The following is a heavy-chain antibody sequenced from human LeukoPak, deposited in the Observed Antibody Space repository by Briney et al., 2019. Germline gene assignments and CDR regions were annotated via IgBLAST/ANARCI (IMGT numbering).Heavy chain of an antibody. Sequence: ASVKVSCKASGYTLTIYYMHWVRQAPGQGLEWMGIINPSGGTTSYPRKFQGRVTMTRDTSTSTGYMELSSLRSEDTAVYYCARDDNFHCSGGSCYFGYWGQGTLVIVSS. CDR1: GYTLTIYY. CDR2: INPSGGTT. J-gene: IGHJ4*02. D-gene: IGHD2-15*01. V-gene: IGHV1-46*01. CDR3: ARDDNFHCSGGSCYFGY.